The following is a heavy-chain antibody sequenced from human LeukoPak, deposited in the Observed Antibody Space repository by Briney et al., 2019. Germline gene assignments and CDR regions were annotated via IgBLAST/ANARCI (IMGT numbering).Heavy chain of an antibody. Sequence: GGSLRLSCAASGFTFSSYAMRWVRQAPGKGLEWVAVISYDGSNKYYADSVKGRFTISRDNSKNTLYLQMNSLRAEDTAVYYCAGDPSESTSYFDYWGQGTLVTVSS. CDR2: ISYDGSNK. V-gene: IGHV3-30*04. J-gene: IGHJ4*02. CDR1: GFTFSSYA. CDR3: AGDPSESTSYFDY.